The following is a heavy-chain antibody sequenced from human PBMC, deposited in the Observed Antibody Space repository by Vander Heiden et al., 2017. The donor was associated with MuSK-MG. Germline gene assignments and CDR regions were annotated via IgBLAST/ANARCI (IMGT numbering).Heavy chain of an antibody. D-gene: IGHD3-22*01. J-gene: IGHJ4*02. Sequence: QVRLQESGQGLVKPSGILSLTCHIPGGSVRHLYWAWIRHPPRKGLAMIVNNYSRGRTDFMPSLKSRLTMSVDTPKGQFSLRLSSGTAADTGIYFWARAMGDFYDSAVYDTKFFDDWDPGIMVT. CDR1: GGSVRHLY. CDR2: NYSRGRT. CDR3: ARAMGDFYDSAVYDTKFFDD. V-gene: IGHV4-59*02.